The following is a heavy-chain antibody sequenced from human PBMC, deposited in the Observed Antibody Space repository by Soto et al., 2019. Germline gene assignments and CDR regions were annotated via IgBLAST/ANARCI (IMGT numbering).Heavy chain of an antibody. J-gene: IGHJ4*02. D-gene: IGHD2-2*01. CDR2: INNGGGHT. CDR1: GFTFRDYA. V-gene: IGHV3-23*01. Sequence: RLSCTASGFTFRDYAVGGVRQAPGKGLEWVSAINNGGGHTYYADYVKGRFTISRDNSKNELSLQMNGLGGEETAVYYCEKVGVICSSISCYCTYFDHWGQGALVTVSS. CDR3: EKVGVICSSISCYCTYFDH.